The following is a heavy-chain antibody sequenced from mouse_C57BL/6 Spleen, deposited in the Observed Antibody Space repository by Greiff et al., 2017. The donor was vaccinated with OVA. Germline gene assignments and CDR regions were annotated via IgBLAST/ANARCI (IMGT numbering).Heavy chain of an antibody. V-gene: IGHV5-17*01. CDR1: GFTFSDYG. D-gene: IGHD1-1*01. Sequence: EVQVVESGGGLVKPGGSLKLSCAASGFTFSDYGIHWVRQAPEKGLEWVAYISSGSSTIYYADTVKGRFTISRDNAKNTLFLQMTSLRSEDTAMYYCARRFLYYYGSSYFDYWGQGTTLTVSS. CDR3: ARRFLYYYGSSYFDY. CDR2: ISSGSSTI. J-gene: IGHJ2*01.